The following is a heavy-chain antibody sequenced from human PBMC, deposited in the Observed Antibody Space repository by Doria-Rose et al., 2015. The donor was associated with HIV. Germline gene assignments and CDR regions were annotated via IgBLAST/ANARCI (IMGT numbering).Heavy chain of an antibody. J-gene: IGHJ4*02. V-gene: IGHV3-21*01. CDR2: ISSTSAYI. CDR3: ATGVTLDY. CDR1: GFTFRSHR. Sequence: VQLQESGGGLVRPGGSLRLSCATSGFTFRSHRINWVRQAPGKGLEWISSISSTSAYINYADSVRGRFTTSRDNARNSLYLQMDSLRAEDTAIYYCATGVTLDYWGQGTLVTVSS. D-gene: IGHD3-10*01.